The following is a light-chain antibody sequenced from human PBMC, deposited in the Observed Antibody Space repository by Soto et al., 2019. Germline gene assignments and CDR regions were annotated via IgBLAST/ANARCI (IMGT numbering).Light chain of an antibody. Sequence: QSALTRPASVSGSPGQSITISCTGTSSDVGSYNLVSWYQQHPDKAPKLMIYEGSKRPSGVSNRFSGSKSGNTASLTISGLQAEDEADYYCCSYARSSTRVFGGGTKLTVL. J-gene: IGLJ3*02. CDR3: CSYARSSTRV. V-gene: IGLV2-23*01. CDR1: SSDVGSYNL. CDR2: EGS.